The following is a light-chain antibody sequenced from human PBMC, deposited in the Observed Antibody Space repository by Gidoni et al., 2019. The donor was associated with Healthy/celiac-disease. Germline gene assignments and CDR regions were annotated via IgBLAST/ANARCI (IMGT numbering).Light chain of an antibody. Sequence: QSALTQPAPVSGSPGQSIPISCTGTSSDVGGYNYVSWYQQHPGKAPKLMIYDVSNRPSGVSNRFSGSKSGNTASLTISGLQAEDEADYYCSSYTSSSLYVFGTGTKVTVL. J-gene: IGLJ1*01. CDR1: SSDVGGYNY. V-gene: IGLV2-14*03. CDR3: SSYTSSSLYV. CDR2: DVS.